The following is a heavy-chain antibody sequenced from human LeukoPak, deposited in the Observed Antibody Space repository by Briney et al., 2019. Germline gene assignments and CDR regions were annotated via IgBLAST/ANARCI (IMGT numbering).Heavy chain of an antibody. J-gene: IGHJ3*02. V-gene: IGHV3-21*04. D-gene: IGHD5-18*01. CDR3: ATRSLDTAMVLAFDI. Sequence: GGSLRLSCAASGFTFSSYSMNWVRQAPGKGLEWVPSISSSSSYIYYADSVKGRFTISRDNSKNTLYLQMNSLRAEDTAVYYCATRSLDTAMVLAFDIWGQGTMVTVSS. CDR1: GFTFSSYS. CDR2: ISSSSSYI.